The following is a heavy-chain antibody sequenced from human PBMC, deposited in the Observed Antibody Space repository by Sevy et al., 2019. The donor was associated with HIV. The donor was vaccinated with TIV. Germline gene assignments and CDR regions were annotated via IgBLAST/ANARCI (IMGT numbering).Heavy chain of an antibody. CDR1: GGSISSYY. V-gene: IGHV4-59*01. CDR2: IYYSGST. J-gene: IGHJ4*02. CDR3: ARDGDSNGGFDY. Sequence: SETLSLTCTVSGGSISSYYWSWIRQPPGKGLEWIGYIYYSGSTNYNPSLKSRVTISVDTSKNQFSLKLSSVTAADTAVYYCARDGDSNGGFDYWGQGTLVTVSS. D-gene: IGHD5-12*01.